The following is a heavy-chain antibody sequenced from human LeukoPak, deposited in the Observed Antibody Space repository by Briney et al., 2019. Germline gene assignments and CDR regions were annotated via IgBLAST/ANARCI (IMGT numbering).Heavy chain of an antibody. D-gene: IGHD3-10*01. CDR2: ISYDGSNK. J-gene: IGHJ4*02. CDR1: GFTFSSYA. V-gene: IGHV3-30*04. CDR3: ARDAYYYGSGSYYAYYFDY. Sequence: GRSLRLSCAASGFTFSSYAMHWVRQAPGKGLESVAVISYDGSNKYYADSVKGRFTISRDNSKNTLYLQMNSLRAEDTAVYYCARDAYYYGSGSYYAYYFDYWGQGTLVTVSS.